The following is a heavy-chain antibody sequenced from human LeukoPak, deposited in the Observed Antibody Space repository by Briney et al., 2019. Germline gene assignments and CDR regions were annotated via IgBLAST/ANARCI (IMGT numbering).Heavy chain of an antibody. V-gene: IGHV3-30*02. CDR1: GLTFSSYG. J-gene: IGHJ4*02. CDR2: IRYDGSNK. CDR3: ARVVAQVRALDY. D-gene: IGHD1-26*01. Sequence: GGSLRLSCAASGLTFSSYGMHWVRQAPGKGLEWVAFIRYDGSNKYYADSVKGRFTISRDNAKNSLYLQMNSLRAEDTAVYYCARVVAQVRALDYWGQGTLVTVSS.